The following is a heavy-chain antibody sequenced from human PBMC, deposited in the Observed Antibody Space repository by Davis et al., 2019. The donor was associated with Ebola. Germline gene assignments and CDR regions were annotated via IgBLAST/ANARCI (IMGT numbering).Heavy chain of an antibody. CDR2: NIPVFRTA. CDR1: GYTFTSYG. D-gene: IGHD2-15*01. J-gene: IGHJ4*02. Sequence: SVKVSCKASGYTFTSYGISWARQAPGQGLEWMAGNIPVFRTANYAQKFQGRVTITADESTRTAYMELNGLRSEDTAVYYCAHLGPQRYCRGGGCHGYLDYWGQGTLVTVSS. CDR3: AHLGPQRYCRGGGCHGYLDY. V-gene: IGHV1-69*13.